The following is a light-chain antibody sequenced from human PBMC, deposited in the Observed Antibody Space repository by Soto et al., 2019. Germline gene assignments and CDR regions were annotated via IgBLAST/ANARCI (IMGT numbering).Light chain of an antibody. Sequence: QSALTQPASVSGSPGQSIIISCTGSSRDVGSYNLVSWYQQHPGKAPKLLIYEDTKRPSGVSNRFSGSKSGNTASLTISGLQAEDEADYYGCSYAGSSIFVLLGGGTKLTVL. CDR2: EDT. J-gene: IGLJ2*01. CDR1: SRDVGSYNL. CDR3: CSYAGSSIFVL. V-gene: IGLV2-23*02.